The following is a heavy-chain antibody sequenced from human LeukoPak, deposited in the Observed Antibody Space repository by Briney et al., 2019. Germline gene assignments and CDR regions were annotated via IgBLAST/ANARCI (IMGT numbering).Heavy chain of an antibody. CDR1: GFTFSSYG. D-gene: IGHD3-16*01. Sequence: PGGSLRLSCAASGFTFSSYGRSWVRQAQGKGLEWVANIKPDGSEKYYVDSVKGRFTISRDNAKNSLYLQMNSLRAEDTAVYYCARGGGNFDYWGQGTLVTVSS. V-gene: IGHV3-7*05. CDR2: IKPDGSEK. J-gene: IGHJ4*02. CDR3: ARGGGNFDY.